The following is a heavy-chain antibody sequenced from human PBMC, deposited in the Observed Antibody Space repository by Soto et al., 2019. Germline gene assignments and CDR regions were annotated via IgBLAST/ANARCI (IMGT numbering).Heavy chain of an antibody. CDR1: GYTFTSYD. V-gene: IGHV1-8*01. D-gene: IGHD1-26*01. J-gene: IGHJ3*02. CDR2: MNPNSGNT. Sequence: GASVKVSCKASGYTFTSYDINWVRQATGQGLEWMGWMNPNSGNTGYAQKFQGRVTMTRNTSIRTAYMEVSSLRSEDTAVYYCARGPSESYDAFDIWGQGTTVTVSS. CDR3: ARGPSESYDAFDI.